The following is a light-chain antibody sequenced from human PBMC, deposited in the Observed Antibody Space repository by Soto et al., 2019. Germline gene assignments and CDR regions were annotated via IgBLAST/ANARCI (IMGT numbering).Light chain of an antibody. J-gene: IGKJ1*01. V-gene: IGKV3-20*01. CDR3: QQYGSSGT. Sequence: EILLTQSPGTLSLSPGERRTLSCRASQSVSNNYLAWYQQKPGKAPRLLIYGASNRATGIPDRFSGSGSGTDFTLTIRRLEPEDFAVYYCQQYGSSGTFGQGTKVDIK. CDR1: QSVSNNY. CDR2: GAS.